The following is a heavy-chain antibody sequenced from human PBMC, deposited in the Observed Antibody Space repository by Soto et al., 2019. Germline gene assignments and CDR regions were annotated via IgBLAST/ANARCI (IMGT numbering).Heavy chain of an antibody. CDR1: GFSFSSFA. D-gene: IGHD2-15*01. Sequence: GGSLRLSCAASGFSFSSFAMGWVRQAPGKGLEWVSVIYSGGSTYYADSVKGRFTISRDNSKNTLYLQMSSLRAEDTAVYCCATTLFNGYCSGGSCYDGDYYYSGMDVWGQGTTVTVSS. J-gene: IGHJ6*02. CDR3: ATTLFNGYCSGGSCYDGDYYYSGMDV. CDR2: IYSGGST. V-gene: IGHV3-23*03.